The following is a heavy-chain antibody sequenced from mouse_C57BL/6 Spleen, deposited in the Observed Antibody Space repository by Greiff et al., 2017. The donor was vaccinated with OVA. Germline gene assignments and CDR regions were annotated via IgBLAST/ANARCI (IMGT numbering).Heavy chain of an antibody. Sequence: EVKLVESGGGLVKPGGSLKLSCAASGFTFSDYGMHWVRQAPEKGLEWVAYISSGSSTIYYADTVKGRFTISRDNAKNTLFLQMTSLRSEDTAMYYCARGDYGIYYFDYWGQGTTLTVSS. V-gene: IGHV5-17*01. CDR1: GFTFSDYG. CDR2: ISSGSSTI. CDR3: ARGDYGIYYFDY. J-gene: IGHJ2*01. D-gene: IGHD2-1*01.